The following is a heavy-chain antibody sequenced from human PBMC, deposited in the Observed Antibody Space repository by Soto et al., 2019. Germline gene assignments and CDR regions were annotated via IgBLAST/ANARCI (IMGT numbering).Heavy chain of an antibody. CDR3: ARHKSSSWYGDYYYYYGMDV. Sequence: QLQLQESGPGLVKPSETLSLTCTVSGGSISSSSYYWGWIRQPPGKGLEWSGSIYYSGSTYYNPSLKSRVTISVDTSKNQFSLKLSSVTAADTAVYYCARHKSSSWYGDYYYYYGMDVWGQGTTVTVSS. D-gene: IGHD6-13*01. V-gene: IGHV4-39*01. J-gene: IGHJ6*02. CDR1: GGSISSSSYY. CDR2: IYYSGST.